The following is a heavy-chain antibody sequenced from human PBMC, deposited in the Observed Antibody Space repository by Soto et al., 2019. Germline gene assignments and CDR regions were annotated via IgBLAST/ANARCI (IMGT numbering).Heavy chain of an antibody. V-gene: IGHV3-21*01. CDR1: GFTFSSYS. D-gene: IGHD1-7*01. CDR3: ARGGGRIVTGTTLDY. Sequence: GESLKISCAASGFTFSSYSMNWVRQAPGKGLEWVSSISSSSSYIYYADSVKGRFTISRDNAKNSLYLQMNSLRAEDTAVYYCARGGGRIVTGTTLDYWGQGTLVTVSS. CDR2: ISSSSSYI. J-gene: IGHJ4*02.